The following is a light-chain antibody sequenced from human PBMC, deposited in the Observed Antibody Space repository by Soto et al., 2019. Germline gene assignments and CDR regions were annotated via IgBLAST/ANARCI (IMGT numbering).Light chain of an antibody. CDR2: DAS. J-gene: IGKJ4*01. V-gene: IGKV1-33*01. CDR1: QDISNY. Sequence: DIQMTQSPSSLSASVGDRVTITCQASQDISNYLNWYQQKPGKAPKLLIYDASNLETGVPSRFSGSGSGTDFTFTISSLQPEDIATYYCQQYYNRPMLTFGGGTKVEIK. CDR3: QQYYNRPMLT.